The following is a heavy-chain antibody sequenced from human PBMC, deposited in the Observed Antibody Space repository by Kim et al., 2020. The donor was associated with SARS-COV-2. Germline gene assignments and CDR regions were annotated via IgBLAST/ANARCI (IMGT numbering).Heavy chain of an antibody. Sequence: SETLSLTCAVYGGSFSGYYWSWIRQPPGKGLEWIGEINHSGSTNYNPSLKSRVTISVDTSKNQFSLKLSSVTAADTAVYYCARGGLGYCSSTSCYYLDGMDVWGQGTTVTVSS. CDR2: INHSGST. D-gene: IGHD2-2*01. CDR1: GGSFSGYY. V-gene: IGHV4-34*01. J-gene: IGHJ6*02. CDR3: ARGGLGYCSSTSCYYLDGMDV.